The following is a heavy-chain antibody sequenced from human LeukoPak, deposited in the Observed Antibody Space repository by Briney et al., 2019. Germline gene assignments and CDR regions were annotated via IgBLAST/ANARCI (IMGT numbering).Heavy chain of an antibody. CDR1: GGSFSGYY. Sequence: PSETLSLTCAGYGGSFSGYYWSWIRQPPGKGLEWIGEINHSGSTNYNPSLKSRVTISLDTSKNQFSLKLRSVTAADTAVYYCARGKRYGSNVNEDYWGQGTLVTVSP. CDR3: ARGKRYGSNVNEDY. J-gene: IGHJ4*02. V-gene: IGHV4-34*01. D-gene: IGHD5-24*01. CDR2: INHSGST.